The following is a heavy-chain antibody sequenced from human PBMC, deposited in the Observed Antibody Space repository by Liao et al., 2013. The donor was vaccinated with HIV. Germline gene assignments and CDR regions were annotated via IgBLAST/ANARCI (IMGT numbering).Heavy chain of an antibody. V-gene: IGHV4-61*02. CDR3: ARFADFDWLVGLDP. CDR2: IYTSGST. CDR1: GGSISSGSYY. J-gene: IGHJ5*02. D-gene: IGHD3-9*01. Sequence: QVQLQESGPGLVKPSQTLSLTCTVSGGSISSGSYYWSWIRQPAGKGLEWIGRIYTSGSTNYNPSLKSRVTISVDTSKNQFSLKLSSVTAADTAVYYCARFADFDWLVGLDPWGQGTLVTVSS.